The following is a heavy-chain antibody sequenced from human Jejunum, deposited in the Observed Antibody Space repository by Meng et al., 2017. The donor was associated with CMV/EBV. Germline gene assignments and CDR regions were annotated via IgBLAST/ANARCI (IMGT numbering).Heavy chain of an antibody. D-gene: IGHD2-15*01. V-gene: IGHV3-7*01. Sequence: CALCVFSDSKVWRRWVRQLPGMGLERVANIKQDGRATYYADSVKGRLTTFRDKAKNSLYLQMDNLRADDTAVYYCVSDDIVVSDYWGQGTRVTVSS. J-gene: IGHJ4*02. CDR3: VSDDIVVSDY. CDR2: IKQDGRAT. CDR1: VFSDSKVW.